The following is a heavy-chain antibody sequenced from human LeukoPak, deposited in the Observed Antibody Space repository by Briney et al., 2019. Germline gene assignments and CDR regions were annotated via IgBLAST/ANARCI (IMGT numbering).Heavy chain of an antibody. V-gene: IGHV1-2*04. Sequence: ASVKVSCKASGYTFTGYYMHWVRQAPGQGLEWMGWINPNSGGTNYAQKFQGWATMTRDTSISTAYMELSRLRSDDTAVYYCARALGRGAAAGTWFDPWGQGTLVTVSS. CDR3: ARALGRGAAAGTWFDP. J-gene: IGHJ5*02. CDR2: INPNSGGT. CDR1: GYTFTGYY. D-gene: IGHD6-13*01.